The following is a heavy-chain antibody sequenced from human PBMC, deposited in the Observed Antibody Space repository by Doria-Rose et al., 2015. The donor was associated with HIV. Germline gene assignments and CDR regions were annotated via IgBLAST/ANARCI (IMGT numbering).Heavy chain of an antibody. Sequence: QVTLKESGPVLVKPPETLTLTCTVSGVSLSSPGMGVSWIRQPPGKALEWLANIFSDDERSYKTSLKSRLTISRSTSKSKVVLTMTDMDPVDTATYYCARIKSSRWYHKYYLDFWGQGTLVIVSA. D-gene: IGHD6-13*01. V-gene: IGHV2-26*01. CDR3: ARIKSSRWYHKYYLDF. CDR2: IFSDDER. J-gene: IGHJ4*02. CDR1: GVSLSSPGMG.